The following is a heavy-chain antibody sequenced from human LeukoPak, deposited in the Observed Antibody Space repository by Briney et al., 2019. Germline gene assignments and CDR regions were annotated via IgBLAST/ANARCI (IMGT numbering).Heavy chain of an antibody. CDR1: GYTFTGYY. D-gene: IGHD2-15*01. J-gene: IGHJ5*02. CDR3: ARGRVYCSGGSCTSTNWFDP. Sequence: ASVKVSCKASGYTFTGYYMHWVRQAPGQGLEWMGWINPNSGGTNYAQKFQGRVTMTRDTSISTAYMELSRLRSDDTAVYYCARGRVYCSGGSCTSTNWFDPWGQGTLVTVSS. V-gene: IGHV1-2*02. CDR2: INPNSGGT.